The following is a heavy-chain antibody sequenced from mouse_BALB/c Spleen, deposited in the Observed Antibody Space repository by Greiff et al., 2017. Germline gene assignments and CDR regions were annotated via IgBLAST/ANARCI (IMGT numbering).Heavy chain of an antibody. Sequence: DVQLQESGPGLVKPSQSLSLTCTVTGYSITSDYAWNWIRQFPGNKLEWMGYISYSGSTSYNPSLKSRISITRDTSKNQFFLQLNSVTTEDTATYYCASGSEVDYWGQGTTLTVSS. J-gene: IGHJ2*01. D-gene: IGHD1-1*01. CDR3: ASGSEVDY. CDR1: GYSITSDYA. CDR2: ISYSGST. V-gene: IGHV3-2*02.